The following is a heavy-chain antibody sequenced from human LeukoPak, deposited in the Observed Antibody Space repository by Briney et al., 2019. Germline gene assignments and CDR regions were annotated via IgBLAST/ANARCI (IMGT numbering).Heavy chain of an antibody. CDR1: GFISSNHG. CDR3: SRTGYFDI. V-gene: IGHV3-21*01. Sequence: GGSLRLPCVASGFISSNHGMHWVRQAPGKWLESVSSISSSGNYISYADSVKGRFTISRDNAKHSLSLHMNSLRAEDTAVFYCSRTGYFDIWGQGTMVTVSS. J-gene: IGHJ3*02. D-gene: IGHD2-15*01. CDR2: ISSSGNYI.